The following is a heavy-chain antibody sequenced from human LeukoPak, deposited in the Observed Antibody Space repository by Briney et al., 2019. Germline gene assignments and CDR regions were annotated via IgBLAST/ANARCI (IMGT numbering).Heavy chain of an antibody. CDR1: GYTFTGYY. J-gene: IGHJ4*02. Sequence: ASVKVSCKASGYTFTGYYMHWVRQAPGQGLEWMGRINPNSGGTNYAQKFQGRVTMTRDTPISTAYMELSRLRSDDTAVYYCARESGYSSGWLDYWGQGTLVTVSS. D-gene: IGHD6-19*01. CDR3: ARESGYSSGWLDY. V-gene: IGHV1-2*06. CDR2: INPNSGGT.